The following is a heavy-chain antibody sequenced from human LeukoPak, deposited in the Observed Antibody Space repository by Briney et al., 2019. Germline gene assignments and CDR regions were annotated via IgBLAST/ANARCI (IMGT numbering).Heavy chain of an antibody. CDR2: IKQDGSEK. CDR1: GFTFSSYW. Sequence: GGSLRLSCAASGFTFSSYWMSWVRQAPGKGLEWVANIKQDGSEKYYVDSVKGRFTISRDNSKNTLYLQMNSLRAEDTAVYYCAKVTMVRGVLGRFDYWGQGTLVTVSS. CDR3: AKVTMVRGVLGRFDY. J-gene: IGHJ4*02. V-gene: IGHV3-7*03. D-gene: IGHD3-10*01.